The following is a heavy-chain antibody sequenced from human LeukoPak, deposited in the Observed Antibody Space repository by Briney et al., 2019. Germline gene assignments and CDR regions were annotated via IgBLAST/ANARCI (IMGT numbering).Heavy chain of an antibody. CDR2: IIPIFGTA. Sequence: SVKVSCKASGGTFSSYAISWVRQAPGQGLEWMGRIIPIFGTANYAQKFQSRVTITTDESTSTAYMELSGLRSEDTAVYYCVLEGNWNYIARLRITGLDPWGQGTLVTVSS. CDR1: GGTFSSYA. CDR3: VLEGNWNYIARLRITGLDP. J-gene: IGHJ5*02. D-gene: IGHD1-7*01. V-gene: IGHV1-69*05.